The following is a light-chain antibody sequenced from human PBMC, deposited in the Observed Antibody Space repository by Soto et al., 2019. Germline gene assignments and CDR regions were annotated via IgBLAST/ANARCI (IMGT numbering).Light chain of an antibody. CDR1: SSNIGANYD. Sequence: QSVLTQPPSVSGAPGQRVTISCTGSSSNIGANYDVHWYQQRPGTAPKLLIFANSNRPSGVPDRFSGSKSGTSASLVITGLQAEDEGDYYCSSYTSSSVVFGGGTKLTVL. CDR2: ANS. V-gene: IGLV1-40*01. J-gene: IGLJ2*01. CDR3: SSYTSSSVV.